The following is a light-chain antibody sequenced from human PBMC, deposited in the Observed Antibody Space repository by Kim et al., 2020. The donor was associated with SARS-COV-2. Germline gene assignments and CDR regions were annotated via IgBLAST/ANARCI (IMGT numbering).Light chain of an antibody. Sequence: PGQTASVSLGGNSIGSKSVHWYQQKSGQAPVLVIYYDSDRPSGIPERFSGSNSGNTATLTISRVEAGDEADYYCQVWDSTSDHRVVFGGGTQLTVL. V-gene: IGLV3-21*04. CDR3: QVWDSTSDHRVV. J-gene: IGLJ2*01. CDR2: YDS. CDR1: SIGSKS.